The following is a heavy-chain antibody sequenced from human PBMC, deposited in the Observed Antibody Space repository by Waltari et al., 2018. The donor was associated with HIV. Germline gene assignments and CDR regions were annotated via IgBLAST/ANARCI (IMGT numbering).Heavy chain of an antibody. V-gene: IGHV3-9*01. J-gene: IGHJ4*02. Sequence: EVQLVESGGGLVQPGRSLRLSCAASGFTFDDYAMDWVRQAPGKGLEWVSGISWNSGSIGYADSVKGRFTIARDNAKNSLYLQMNSLRAEDTALYYCAKDFGTGHWGQGTLVTVSS. CDR1: GFTFDDYA. CDR3: AKDFGTGH. CDR2: ISWNSGSI. D-gene: IGHD3-10*01.